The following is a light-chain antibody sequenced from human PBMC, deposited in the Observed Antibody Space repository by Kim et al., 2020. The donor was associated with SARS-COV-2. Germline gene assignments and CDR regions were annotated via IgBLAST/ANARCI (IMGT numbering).Light chain of an antibody. CDR2: DVS. CDR3: QQYRNYYWT. J-gene: IGKJ1*01. Sequence: GDRVIITCRASQNIGTWLAWYQQKPGKAPKLLIYDVSILESGVPSRFSGSGSGTEFTLTINSLQPDDFATYYCQQYRNYYWTFGQGTKLEIK. CDR1: QNIGTW. V-gene: IGKV1-5*01.